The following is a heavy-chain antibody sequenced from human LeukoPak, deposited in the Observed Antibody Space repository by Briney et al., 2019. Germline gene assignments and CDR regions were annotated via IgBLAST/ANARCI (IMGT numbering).Heavy chain of an antibody. V-gene: IGHV3-15*01. CDR1: GFTFSNAW. J-gene: IGHJ4*02. CDR3: TTLLWFGESEK. Sequence: GGSLRLSCAASGFTFSNAWMSWVGQAPGKGLEWVGRIKSKTDGGTTDYAAPVKGRFTISIDDSKNTLYLQMNSLKTEDTAVYYCTTLLWFGESEKWGQGTLVTVSS. D-gene: IGHD3-10*01. CDR2: IKSKTDGGTT.